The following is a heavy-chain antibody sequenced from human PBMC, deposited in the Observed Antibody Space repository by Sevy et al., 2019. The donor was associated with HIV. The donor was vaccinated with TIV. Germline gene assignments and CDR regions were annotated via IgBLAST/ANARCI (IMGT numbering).Heavy chain of an antibody. V-gene: IGHV3-23*01. J-gene: IGHJ4*02. CDR3: AKGGMWPQYYFDY. CDR2: ISGSDGST. D-gene: IGHD2-21*01. Sequence: GGSLRLSCVASGFSFRSYAMSWVRQAPGKGLELVSGISGSDGSTCYANSVKGRFSISRDNSKNTLYLQMHSLRAEDTAVYYCAKGGMWPQYYFDYWGQGALVTVSS. CDR1: GFSFRSYA.